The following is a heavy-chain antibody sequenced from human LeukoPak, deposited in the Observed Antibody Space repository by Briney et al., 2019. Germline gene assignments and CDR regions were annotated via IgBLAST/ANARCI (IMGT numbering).Heavy chain of an antibody. Sequence: SETLSLTCTVSGGSISSSSYYWGWIPQPPGKGRGWIGSIYYSGSTYYNPSLKSRVTISVDTSKNQFSLKLSSVTAADTAVYYCARGLLWFGELLSAFDIWGQGTMVTVSS. CDR2: IYYSGST. D-gene: IGHD3-10*01. V-gene: IGHV4-39*07. CDR3: ARGLLWFGELLSAFDI. J-gene: IGHJ3*02. CDR1: GGSISSSSYY.